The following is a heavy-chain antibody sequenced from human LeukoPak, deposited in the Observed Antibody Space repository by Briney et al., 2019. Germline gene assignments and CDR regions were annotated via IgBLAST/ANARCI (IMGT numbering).Heavy chain of an antibody. J-gene: IGHJ4*02. CDR1: GFTFSSYW. V-gene: IGHV3-74*01. CDR2: INSDGSST. Sequence: GGSLRLSCAASGFTFSSYWMHWVRQAPGKGLVWVSRINSDGSSTSYADSVKGRFTISRDNAKNTLYLQMNSLRAEDTAVYYCAKDILWFGELLSYFDYWGQGTLVTVSS. CDR3: AKDILWFGELLSYFDY. D-gene: IGHD3-10*01.